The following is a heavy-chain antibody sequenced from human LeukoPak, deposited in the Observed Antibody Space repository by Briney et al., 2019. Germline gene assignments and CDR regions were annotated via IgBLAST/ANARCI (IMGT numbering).Heavy chain of an antibody. V-gene: IGHV3-48*03. J-gene: IGHJ4*02. CDR2: ISSSGSTM. CDR3: ARDGLQLEHFFDY. CDR1: GFTFSSYE. Sequence: GGSLRLSCAASGFTFSSYEMNWVRQAPGKGLEWVSYISSSGSTMYYADSVKGRFTISRDNAKNSLYLQMNSLRAEDTAVYYCARDGLQLEHFFDYWGQGTLVTVSS. D-gene: IGHD6-6*01.